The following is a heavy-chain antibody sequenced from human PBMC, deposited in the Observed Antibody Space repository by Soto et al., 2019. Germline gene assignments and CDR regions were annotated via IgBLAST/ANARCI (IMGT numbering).Heavy chain of an antibody. D-gene: IGHD6-19*01. Sequence: GASVKVSCKASGYTFTSYYMHWVRQAPGQGLEWMGIINPSGGSTSYAQKFQGRVTMTRDTSTSTVYMELSSLRSEDTAVYYCVERESSGIDYWGQGTLVTSPQ. J-gene: IGHJ4*02. CDR1: GYTFTSYY. CDR3: VERESSGIDY. V-gene: IGHV1-46*01. CDR2: INPSGGST.